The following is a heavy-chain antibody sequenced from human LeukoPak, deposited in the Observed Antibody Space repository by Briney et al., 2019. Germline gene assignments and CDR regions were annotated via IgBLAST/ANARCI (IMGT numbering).Heavy chain of an antibody. CDR2: IYPGDSHT. Sequence: KPGESLKISCKGSGYSFTNYWIAWVRQMPGKGLEWMGIIYPGDSHTRYSPSFQGQDTISADKSINTAYLQWRGLEASDTAMYYCGRRTNSYNYLVDYWGQGTLVTVSS. CDR1: GYSFTNYW. D-gene: IGHD3-16*01. V-gene: IGHV5-51*01. CDR3: GRRTNSYNYLVDY. J-gene: IGHJ4*02.